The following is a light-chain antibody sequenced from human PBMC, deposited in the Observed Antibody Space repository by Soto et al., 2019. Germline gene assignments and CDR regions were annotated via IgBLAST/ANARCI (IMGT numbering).Light chain of an antibody. CDR2: GAS. Sequence: EIVMTQSPATLSVSPGERATLSCRASQSVSSNLAWYQQKPGQATRLLIYGASTRATGIPSRFSGSGSGTDFTITISSLQSEDFEVYYCQPYNNWPPVTFGQGTKLEIK. CDR3: QPYNNWPPVT. J-gene: IGKJ2*01. CDR1: QSVSSN. V-gene: IGKV3-15*01.